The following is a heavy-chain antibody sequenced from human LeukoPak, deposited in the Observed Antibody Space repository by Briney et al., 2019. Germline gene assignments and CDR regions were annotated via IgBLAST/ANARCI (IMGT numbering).Heavy chain of an antibody. Sequence: GGSLRLSCAASGFTFSSYEMNWVRQAPGKGLEWVSYISSSGSTIYYAESVKGRFTISRDNAKNSLYLQMNSLRAEDTAVYYCARALLPVRFLGYYGMDVWGQGTTVTVSS. CDR3: ARALLPVRFLGYYGMDV. V-gene: IGHV3-48*03. J-gene: IGHJ6*02. D-gene: IGHD3-3*01. CDR2: ISSSGSTI. CDR1: GFTFSSYE.